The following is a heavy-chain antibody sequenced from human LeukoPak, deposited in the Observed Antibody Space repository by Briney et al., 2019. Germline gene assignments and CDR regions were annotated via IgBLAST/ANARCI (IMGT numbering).Heavy chain of an antibody. CDR2: INPNSGGT. Sequence: ASVKVSCKASGYTFTGYYMHWVRQAPGQGLEWMGWINPNSGGTNYAQEFQGRVTMTRDTSISTAYMELSRLRSDDTAVYYCARARRYCSSTSCYLDYWGQGTLVTVSS. D-gene: IGHD2-2*01. CDR1: GYTFTGYY. CDR3: ARARRYCSSTSCYLDY. V-gene: IGHV1-2*02. J-gene: IGHJ4*02.